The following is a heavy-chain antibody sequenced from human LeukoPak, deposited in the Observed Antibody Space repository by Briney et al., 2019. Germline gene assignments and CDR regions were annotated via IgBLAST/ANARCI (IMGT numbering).Heavy chain of an antibody. Sequence: SETLSLTCTVSGVSISSSSYYWGWIRQPPGKGLEWIGSIYYSGSTYYNPSLKSRVTISVDTSKNQFSLKLSSVTAADTAVYYCARVKDDWYYFDYWGQGTLVTVSS. D-gene: IGHD3-9*01. CDR1: GVSISSSSYY. CDR2: IYYSGST. J-gene: IGHJ4*02. CDR3: ARVKDDWYYFDY. V-gene: IGHV4-39*07.